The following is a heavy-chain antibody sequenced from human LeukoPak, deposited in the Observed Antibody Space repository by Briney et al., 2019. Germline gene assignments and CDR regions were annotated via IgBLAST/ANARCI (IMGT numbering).Heavy chain of an antibody. V-gene: IGHV1-2*02. D-gene: IGHD3-10*01. CDR2: INPNTGDT. Sequence: GASVKASCKASGYTFTDYYMHWVRQAPGQGLEWMGWINPNTGDTNFAQKFQGRVTMTRDTSISTAYMDLSRLRSDDTAVYYCARDSVMFRGVKRGFDPWGQGTLVTVSS. CDR1: GYTFTDYY. J-gene: IGHJ5*02. CDR3: ARDSVMFRGVKRGFDP.